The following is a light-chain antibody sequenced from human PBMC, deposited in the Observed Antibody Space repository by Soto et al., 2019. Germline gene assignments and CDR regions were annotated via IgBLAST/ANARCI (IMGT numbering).Light chain of an antibody. J-gene: IGKJ2*01. CDR3: QQSYSTPQMYS. CDR1: QSISSY. Sequence: DIQMTQSPSSLSASVGDRVTITCRASQSISSYLNWYQQKPGKAPKLLIYAASSLQSGVPSRFSGSGSGTDLTLTISSLQPEDFATYYCQQSYSTPQMYSFGQGNKLEIK. CDR2: AAS. V-gene: IGKV1-39*01.